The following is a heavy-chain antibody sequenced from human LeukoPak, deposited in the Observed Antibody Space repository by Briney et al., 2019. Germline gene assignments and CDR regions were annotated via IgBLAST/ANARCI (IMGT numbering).Heavy chain of an antibody. Sequence: TGGSLRLSCAASGFTFSNYAMSWVRQAPGKGLEWVSGISGSGTSTYYADSVKGRFTISRDNSKNTLYLQMNSLRAEDTAVYYCASRNYYDSSGYYYYYFDYWGQGILVTVSS. CDR2: ISGSGTST. V-gene: IGHV3-23*01. CDR1: GFTFSNYA. CDR3: ASRNYYDSSGYYYYYFDY. J-gene: IGHJ4*02. D-gene: IGHD3-22*01.